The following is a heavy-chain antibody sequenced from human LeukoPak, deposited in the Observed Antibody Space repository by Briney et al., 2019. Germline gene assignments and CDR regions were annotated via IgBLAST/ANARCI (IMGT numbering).Heavy chain of an antibody. CDR3: ARRSVVRGQQRDY. V-gene: IGHV4-39*01. Sequence: SETLSLTCTVSGGSISSSSYYWGWIRQPPGKGLEWIGSIYYSGSTYYNPSLKSRVTISVDTSKNQFSLKLSSVTAADTAVYYCARRSVVRGQQRDYWGQGTLVTVSS. CDR1: GGSISSSSYY. CDR2: IYYSGST. J-gene: IGHJ4*02. D-gene: IGHD6-13*01.